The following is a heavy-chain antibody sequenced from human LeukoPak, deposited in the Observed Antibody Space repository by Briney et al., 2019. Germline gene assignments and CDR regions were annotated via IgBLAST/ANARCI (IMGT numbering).Heavy chain of an antibody. V-gene: IGHV3-53*01. Sequence: PGGSLRLSCAASGFTFGNFAMSWVRQAPGKGLEWVSVIYSGGSTYYADSVKGRFTISRDNSKNTLYLQMNSLRAEDTAVYYCARMAAGGFDPWGQGTLVTVSS. CDR2: IYSGGST. J-gene: IGHJ5*02. CDR1: GFTFGNFA. D-gene: IGHD5-24*01. CDR3: ARMAAGGFDP.